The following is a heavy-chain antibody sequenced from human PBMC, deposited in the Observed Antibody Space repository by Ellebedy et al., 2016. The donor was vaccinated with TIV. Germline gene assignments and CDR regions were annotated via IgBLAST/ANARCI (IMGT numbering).Heavy chain of an antibody. D-gene: IGHD6-13*01. J-gene: IGHJ4*02. CDR2: IRNGGDTT. CDR3: AKLGGVLSWYADY. V-gene: IGHV3-23*01. CDR1: GFTFGCCA. Sequence: PGGSLRLSCAASGFTFGCCAMSWVRQAPGKGLEWVSVIRNGGDTTYADSVKGRFTISRDNSKNTLYLQMNSLRADDTAIYYCAKLGGVLSWYADYWGLGTLVTVSS.